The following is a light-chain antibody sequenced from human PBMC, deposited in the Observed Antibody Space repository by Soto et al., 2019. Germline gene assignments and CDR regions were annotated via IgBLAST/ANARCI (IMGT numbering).Light chain of an antibody. CDR2: AAS. Sequence: DSQMTQAPSSLSASVGDRVTITCRANQSISSYLNWYQQKPGKAPKLLIYAASSLQSGVPSRFSGSGSGTDFTLTISSLQPEDFATYYSQQATSFPLTFGGGTKVDIK. CDR3: QQATSFPLT. V-gene: IGKV1-39*01. J-gene: IGKJ4*01. CDR1: QSISSY.